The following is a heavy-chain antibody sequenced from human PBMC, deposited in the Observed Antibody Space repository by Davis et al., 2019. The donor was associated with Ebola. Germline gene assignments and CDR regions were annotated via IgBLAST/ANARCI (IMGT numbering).Heavy chain of an antibody. J-gene: IGHJ4*02. CDR3: ARGRGHYEYSGGDF. V-gene: IGHV1-46*01. CDR1: GYTFTSYY. D-gene: IGHD2-21*01. Sequence: ASVQVSCKASGYTFTSYYIHWVRQAPGQGLEWMGIINPSGGSTTYAQKFQGRLTMTRDTSTRTLYMELSSLRSEDTAVYYCARGRGHYEYSGGDFWGQGTLVTVSS. CDR2: INPSGGST.